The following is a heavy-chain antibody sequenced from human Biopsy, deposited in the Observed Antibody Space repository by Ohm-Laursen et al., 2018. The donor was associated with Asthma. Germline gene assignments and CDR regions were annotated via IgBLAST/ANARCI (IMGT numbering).Heavy chain of an antibody. Sequence: SQTLSLTCTVSNGSISSNFYYWGWIRQPPGKGLEWVGSIHKNGIGYYKPSLRGRLTISVATSKTQFSLKVTSGTAADTAVYYCARQKLAAAEGPFDLWGQGTMVTVSS. V-gene: IGHV4-39*01. J-gene: IGHJ3*01. CDR3: ARQKLAAAEGPFDL. CDR2: IHKNGIG. D-gene: IGHD6-13*01. CDR1: NGSISSNFYY.